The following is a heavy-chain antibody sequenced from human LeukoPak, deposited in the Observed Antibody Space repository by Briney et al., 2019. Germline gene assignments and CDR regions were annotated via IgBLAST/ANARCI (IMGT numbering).Heavy chain of an antibody. CDR2: IYPGDSDT. CDR3: ARFQGDPDYGAHKGLGY. V-gene: IGHV5-51*01. J-gene: IGHJ4*02. Sequence: GESLKISCKGSGYSFTSYWIGWVCQMPGKGLEWMGIIYPGDSDTGYSPSFQGQVTISADKSISTAHLQWSSLKASDTAMYYCARFQGDPDYGAHKGLGYWGQGTLVTVSS. CDR1: GYSFTSYW. D-gene: IGHD4-17*01.